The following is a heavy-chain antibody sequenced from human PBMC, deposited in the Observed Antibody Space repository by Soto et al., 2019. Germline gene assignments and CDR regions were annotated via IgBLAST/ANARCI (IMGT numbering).Heavy chain of an antibody. D-gene: IGHD4-17*01. CDR2: INPSGGST. CDR1: GYTFTSYY. CDR3: ARERTVTTLGHGAGFFYYYGMDV. V-gene: IGHV1-46*03. J-gene: IGHJ6*02. Sequence: QVQLVQSGAEVKKPGASVKVSCKASGYTFTSYYMHWVRQAPGQGLEWMGIINPSGGSTSYAQKCQGRVTMPRDTSTSTVYMELSSLRSEDTAVYYCARERTVTTLGHGAGFFYYYGMDVWGQGTTVTVSS.